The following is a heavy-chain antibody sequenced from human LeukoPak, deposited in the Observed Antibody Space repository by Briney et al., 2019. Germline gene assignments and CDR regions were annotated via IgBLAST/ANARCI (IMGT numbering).Heavy chain of an antibody. J-gene: IGHJ6*03. Sequence: PSETLSLTCTVSGGSISSGLHYWGWIRQPPGKGLEWIGSISYSGSTYYNPSLKSRVTVSVDTSKNQSSLKLGSVTAADTSVYYCARLSQYQLLSFYMDVWGKGTTVTVSS. V-gene: IGHV4-39*01. CDR2: ISYSGST. CDR1: GGSISSGLHY. CDR3: ARLSQYQLLSFYMDV. D-gene: IGHD2-2*01.